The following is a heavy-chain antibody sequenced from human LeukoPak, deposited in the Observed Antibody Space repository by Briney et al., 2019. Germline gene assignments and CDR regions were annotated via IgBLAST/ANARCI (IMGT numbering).Heavy chain of an antibody. Sequence: PSETLSLTCTVSGGSISSYYWSWIRQPAGKGLEWIGRIYTSGSTNYNPSLKSRVTMSVDTSKNQFSLKLSSVTAADTAVYYCARTPYCSSTSCQGEDYWGQGTLVTVSS. CDR1: GGSISSYY. D-gene: IGHD2-2*01. CDR2: IYTSGST. J-gene: IGHJ4*02. CDR3: ARTPYCSSTSCQGEDY. V-gene: IGHV4-4*07.